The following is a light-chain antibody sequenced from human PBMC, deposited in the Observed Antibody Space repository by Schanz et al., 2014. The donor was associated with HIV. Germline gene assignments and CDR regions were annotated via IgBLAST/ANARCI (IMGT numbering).Light chain of an antibody. CDR1: SSNIGAGYD. CDR2: GNS. V-gene: IGLV1-40*01. CDR3: SSYTSSTTWV. J-gene: IGLJ3*02. Sequence: QSVLTQPPSVSGAPGQRVTISCTGSSSNIGAGYDVHWYQQLPGTAPKLLIYGNSNRPSGVPDRFSGSKSGTSASLAITGLQADDEADYYCSSYTSSTTWVFGGGTKLTVL.